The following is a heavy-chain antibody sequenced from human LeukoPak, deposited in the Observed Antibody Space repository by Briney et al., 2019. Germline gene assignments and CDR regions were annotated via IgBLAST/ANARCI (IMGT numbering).Heavy chain of an antibody. Sequence: SETLSLTRTVSGGSISSYYWSWIRQPPGKGLEWIGYMSYSGTSSYNPSLRSRITISVDASKKQFSLKLSSVTAADTAVYYCARDGYSDSSGYDYPPSVWGQGTLVTVSS. V-gene: IGHV4-59*01. CDR1: GGSISSYY. CDR3: ARDGYSDSSGYDYPPSV. J-gene: IGHJ4*02. D-gene: IGHD3-22*01. CDR2: MSYSGTS.